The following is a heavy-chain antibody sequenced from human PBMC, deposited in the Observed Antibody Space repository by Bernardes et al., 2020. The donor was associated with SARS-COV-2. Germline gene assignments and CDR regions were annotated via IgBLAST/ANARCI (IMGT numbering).Heavy chain of an antibody. CDR1: GFTFSSYA. V-gene: IGHV3-30*01. CDR3: ARGHYYYMDV. J-gene: IGHJ6*03. CDR2: ISYDGSNK. Sequence: GSLRLSCAASGFTFSSYAMHWVRQAPGKGLEWVAVISYDGSNKYYADSVKGRFTISRDNSKNTLYLQMNSLRAEDTAVYYCARGHYYYMDVWGKGTTVTVSS.